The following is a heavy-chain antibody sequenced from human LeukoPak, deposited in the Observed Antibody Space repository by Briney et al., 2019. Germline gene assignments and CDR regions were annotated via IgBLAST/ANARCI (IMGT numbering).Heavy chain of an antibody. Sequence: GGSLRLSCAASGFTFSNYAMHWVRQAPGKGLEYVSAIGTDVRTTLYANSVKGRFTISRDNSKSTLYLQMDSLRVEDMAVYYCAREAYSSGRAGCFDYWGRGTLVTVSS. CDR2: IGTDVRTT. J-gene: IGHJ4*02. D-gene: IGHD6-25*01. CDR1: GFTFSNYA. V-gene: IGHV3-64*01. CDR3: AREAYSSGRAGCFDY.